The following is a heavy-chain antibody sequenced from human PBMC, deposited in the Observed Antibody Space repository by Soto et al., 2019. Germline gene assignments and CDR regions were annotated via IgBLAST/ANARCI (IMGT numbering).Heavy chain of an antibody. J-gene: IGHJ6*02. Sequence: GGSLRLSCAASGFTFSSYAMSWVRQAPGKGLEWVSAISGSGGSTYYADSVKGRFTISRDNSKNTLYLQMNSLRVEDTAVYYCAKERTVAASYYYYYGMDVWGQGTTVTVSS. CDR2: ISGSGGST. V-gene: IGHV3-23*01. CDR3: AKERTVAASYYYYYGMDV. CDR1: GFTFSSYA. D-gene: IGHD2-15*01.